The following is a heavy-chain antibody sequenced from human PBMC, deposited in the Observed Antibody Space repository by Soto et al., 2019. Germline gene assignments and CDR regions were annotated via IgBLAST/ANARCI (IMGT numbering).Heavy chain of an antibody. CDR3: ARTEGYGSGSYYNVGWFDP. D-gene: IGHD3-10*01. J-gene: IGHJ5*02. Sequence: PSETLSLTCTVSGGSIISGGYYWSWIHKHPGKGLEWIGYIYYSGSTYYNPSLKSRVTISVDTSKNQFSLKLSSVTAADTAVYYCARTEGYGSGSYYNVGWFDPWGQGTLVTVSS. CDR2: IYYSGST. V-gene: IGHV4-31*03. CDR1: GGSIISGGYY.